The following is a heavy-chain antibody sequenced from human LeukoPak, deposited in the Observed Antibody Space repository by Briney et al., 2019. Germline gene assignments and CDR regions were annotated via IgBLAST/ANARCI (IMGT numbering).Heavy chain of an antibody. V-gene: IGHV3-30*04. Sequence: PGGSLRLSCAASGFTFSSSAMSWVRQAPGKGLEWVAVISYDGSNKYYADSVKGRFTISRDNSKNTLYLQMNSLRAEDTAVYYCARSNWGFSRNAFDIWGQGTMVTVSS. CDR1: GFTFSSSA. J-gene: IGHJ3*02. CDR2: ISYDGSNK. CDR3: ARSNWGFSRNAFDI. D-gene: IGHD7-27*01.